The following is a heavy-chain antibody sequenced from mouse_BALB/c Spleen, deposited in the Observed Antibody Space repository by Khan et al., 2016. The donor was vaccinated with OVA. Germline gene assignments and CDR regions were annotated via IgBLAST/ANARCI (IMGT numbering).Heavy chain of an antibody. J-gene: IGHJ2*01. CDR3: ARVYGGDFDY. Sequence: EVELVESGPGLVKPSQSLSLTCTVTGYSITSDYAWNWIRQFPGNKLEWTGFISYSRNTNYNPSLKSRISITRDTSKNQFFLQLNSVTTEDTATYYCARVYGGDFDYWGQGTTLTVSS. CDR2: ISYSRNT. D-gene: IGHD1-1*01. V-gene: IGHV3-2*02. CDR1: GYSITSDYA.